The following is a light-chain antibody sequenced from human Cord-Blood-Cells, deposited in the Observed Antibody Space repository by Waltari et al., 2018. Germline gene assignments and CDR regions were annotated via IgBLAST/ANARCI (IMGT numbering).Light chain of an antibody. CDR2: YDS. Sequence: SYVLTQPPSVSVAPGKTARITCGGNNIGSKSVHWYQQKPGQAPVLVIYYDSDRPSGIPERFSGSKSGNTATMTISRVEGGDEGDYYCQVWDSSSDHVVFGGGTKLTVL. CDR1: NIGSKS. V-gene: IGLV3-21*04. CDR3: QVWDSSSDHVV. J-gene: IGLJ2*01.